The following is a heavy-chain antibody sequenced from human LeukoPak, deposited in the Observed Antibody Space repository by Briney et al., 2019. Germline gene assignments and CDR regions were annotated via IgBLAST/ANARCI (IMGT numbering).Heavy chain of an antibody. D-gene: IGHD6-19*01. CDR1: GYSFTSYW. CDR3: ARLSGSSGWYGFY. CDR2: IYPGDSDT. V-gene: IGHV5-51*01. Sequence: GESLKISCKGSGYSFTSYWIGWVRQMPGKGLEWMGIIYPGDSDTRYSPSSQGQVTISADKSISTAYLQWSGLKASDTAMYYCARLSGSSGWYGFYWGQGTLVTVSS. J-gene: IGHJ4*02.